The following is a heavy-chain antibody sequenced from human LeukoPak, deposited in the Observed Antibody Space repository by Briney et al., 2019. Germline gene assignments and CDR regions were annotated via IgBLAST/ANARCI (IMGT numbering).Heavy chain of an antibody. V-gene: IGHV3-49*04. CDR2: IRSKAYGGTT. D-gene: IGHD5-18*01. CDR1: GFTFGDYA. CDR3: TRGRYGYGLPDGY. J-gene: IGHJ4*02. Sequence: PGRSLRLSCTASGFTFGDYAMSWVRQAPGKGLEWVGFIRSKAYGGTTEYAASVKGRFTISRDDSKSIAYLQMNSLKTEDTAVYYCTRGRYGYGLPDGYWGQGTLVTVSS.